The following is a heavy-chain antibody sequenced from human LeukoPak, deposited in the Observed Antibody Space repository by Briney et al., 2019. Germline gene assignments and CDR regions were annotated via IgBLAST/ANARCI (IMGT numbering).Heavy chain of an antibody. CDR2: IYTSGST. D-gene: IGHD2-15*01. Sequence: KPSETLSLTCTVSGGSISSYYWSWIRQPAGKGLEWIWRIYTSGSTNYNPSLKSRVTMSVDTSKNQFSLKLSSVTAADTAVYYCARDAGLGYCSGGSCYLTKDYYGMDVWGQGTTVTVSS. CDR1: GGSISSYY. J-gene: IGHJ6*02. CDR3: ARDAGLGYCSGGSCYLTKDYYGMDV. V-gene: IGHV4-4*07.